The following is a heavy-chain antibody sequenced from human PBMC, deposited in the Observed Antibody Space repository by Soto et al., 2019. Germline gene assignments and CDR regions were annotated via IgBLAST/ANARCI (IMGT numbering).Heavy chain of an antibody. CDR3: ARGDGDYVWGSYSLNYYGMDV. CDR2: IDPSDSYT. V-gene: IGHV5-10-1*01. Sequence: GESLKISCKGSGYSFTSYWISWVRQMPGKGLEWMGRIDPSDSYTNYSPSFQGHVTISADKSISTAYLQWSSLKASDTAMYYCARGDGDYVWGSYSLNYYGMDVWGQGTTVTVSS. CDR1: GYSFTSYW. D-gene: IGHD3-16*01. J-gene: IGHJ6*02.